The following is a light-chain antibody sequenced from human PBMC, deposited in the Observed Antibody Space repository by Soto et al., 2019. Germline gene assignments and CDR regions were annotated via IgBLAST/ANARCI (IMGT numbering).Light chain of an antibody. Sequence: DIQMTQSPSSLSASVGDRVTITCQASQDIRNYLIWYQQKPGKAPKLLIYDASNLETGVPSRFSGSGSGTDFTFTISSLQPEDIATYYCQQYDNLPPLTFGGGTKVEIK. V-gene: IGKV1-33*01. CDR1: QDIRNY. CDR2: DAS. J-gene: IGKJ4*01. CDR3: QQYDNLPPLT.